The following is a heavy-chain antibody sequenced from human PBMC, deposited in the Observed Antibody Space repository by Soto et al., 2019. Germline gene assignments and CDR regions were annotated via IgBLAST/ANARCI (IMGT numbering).Heavy chain of an antibody. CDR2: IYHSGYT. CDR3: ARDSLTGNYFDP. J-gene: IGHJ5*02. CDR1: GGSISSGGYA. Sequence: QMRLQESGSGLVKPSQTLSLTCAVSGGSISSGGYAWNWIRQPPGKGLEWIGYIYHSGYTSYNPSLKNRVTISVHKSKNQFSLTLSFVTAADTAVYYCARDSLTGNYFDPWGQGTLVTVSS. D-gene: IGHD1-7*01. V-gene: IGHV4-30-2*01.